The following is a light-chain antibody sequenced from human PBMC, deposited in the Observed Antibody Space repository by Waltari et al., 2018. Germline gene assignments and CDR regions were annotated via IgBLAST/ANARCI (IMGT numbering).Light chain of an antibody. J-gene: IGKJ3*01. Sequence: DIQMTQSPPPLSASFGDRVTITCRATQSISTSLNWYQQKPGKAPNLLIYGASSLERGVPSRFSGSGSGTDFTLTISSLHPEDFATYYCQQSYTTPFTFGPGTKVDLK. CDR2: GAS. V-gene: IGKV1-39*01. CDR3: QQSYTTPFT. CDR1: QSISTS.